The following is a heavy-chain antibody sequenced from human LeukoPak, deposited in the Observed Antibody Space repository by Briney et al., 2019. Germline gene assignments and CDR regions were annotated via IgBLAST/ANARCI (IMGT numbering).Heavy chain of an antibody. J-gene: IGHJ4*02. CDR2: INPNSGGT. CDR3: ATEIPQGSAAIML. CDR1: GYTFTGYY. V-gene: IGHV1-2*02. Sequence: ASVKVSRKASGYTFTGYYMHWVRQAPGQGLEWMGWINPNSGGTNYAQKFQGRVTMSRDTSISTAYMELSRLRSDDTAVYYCATEIPQGSAAIMLWGQGTLVTVSS. D-gene: IGHD2-2*01.